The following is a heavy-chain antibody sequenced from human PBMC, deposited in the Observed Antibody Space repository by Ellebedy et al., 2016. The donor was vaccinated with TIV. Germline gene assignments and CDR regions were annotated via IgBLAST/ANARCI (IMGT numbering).Heavy chain of an antibody. CDR3: ARGGSSGSSDY. Sequence: GESLKISCVASGFTFRSHGIYWVRQAPGKGVEWVAVISSDGSNKYYADSVKGRFTISRDNSKNTLYLQMNSLRTDDMAVYYCARGGSSGSSDYWGQGTLVTVSS. CDR2: ISSDGSNK. CDR1: GFTFRSHG. J-gene: IGHJ4*02. V-gene: IGHV3-30*03. D-gene: IGHD3-10*01.